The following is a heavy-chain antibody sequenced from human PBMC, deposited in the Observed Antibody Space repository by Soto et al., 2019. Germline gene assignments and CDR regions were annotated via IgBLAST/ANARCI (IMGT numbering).Heavy chain of an antibody. CDR1: AASISGGGYY. V-gene: IGHV4-31*03. CDR2: IYHSGST. Sequence: SETLSLTCPVSAASISGGGYYWSCIRQHPGKGLEWLGYIYHSGSTYYSPSLNSRITMSTDASKSQFSLRLSSVTASDTAVYYCARYTSSSFDYWGPGTLVTVCS. CDR3: ARYTSSSFDY. D-gene: IGHD2-2*01. J-gene: IGHJ4*02.